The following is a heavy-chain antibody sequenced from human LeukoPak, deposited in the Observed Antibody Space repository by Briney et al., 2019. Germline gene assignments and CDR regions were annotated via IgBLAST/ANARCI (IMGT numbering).Heavy chain of an antibody. CDR2: ISSSSSTI. CDR1: GFTFSGYS. CDR3: ARDRTVEVPAAIPYNWFDP. D-gene: IGHD2-2*01. Sequence: PGGSLRLSCAASGFTFSGYSMNWVRQAPGKGLEWVSYISSSSSTIYYADSVKDRFTISRDNAKNSLYLQMNSLRAEDTAVYYCARDRTVEVPAAIPYNWFDPWGQGTLVTVSS. J-gene: IGHJ5*02. V-gene: IGHV3-48*04.